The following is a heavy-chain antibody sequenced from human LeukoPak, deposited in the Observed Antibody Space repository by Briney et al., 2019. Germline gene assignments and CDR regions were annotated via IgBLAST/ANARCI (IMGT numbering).Heavy chain of an antibody. Sequence: GGSLRLSCVVSGFSFSDSYMSWARQAPERGLECISYISGSGSDINYADSVKGRFTISRDNAKNSVYLQMNSLRVEDTAIYYCARTARLYDYWGQGTQVTVSS. J-gene: IGHJ4*02. CDR2: ISGSGSDI. D-gene: IGHD4/OR15-4a*01. V-gene: IGHV3-11*01. CDR1: GFSFSDSY. CDR3: ARTARLYDY.